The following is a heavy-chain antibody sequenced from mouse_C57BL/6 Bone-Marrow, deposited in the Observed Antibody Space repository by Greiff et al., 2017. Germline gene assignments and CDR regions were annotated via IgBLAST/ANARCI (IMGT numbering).Heavy chain of an antibody. D-gene: IGHD2-1*01. V-gene: IGHV1-4*01. Sequence: VKLMESGAELARPGASVKMSCKASGYTFTSYTMHWVKQRPGQGLEWIGYINPSSGYTKYNQKFKGKATLTADKSSSTAYMELRSLTSEDSAVYFCAPIYYGAYWGQGTLVTVSA. CDR3: APIYYGAY. CDR1: GYTFTSYT. CDR2: INPSSGYT. J-gene: IGHJ3*01.